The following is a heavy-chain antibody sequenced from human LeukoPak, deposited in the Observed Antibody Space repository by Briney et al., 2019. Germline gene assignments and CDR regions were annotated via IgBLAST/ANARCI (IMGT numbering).Heavy chain of an antibody. CDR2: ISGSSGTT. CDR3: AGVWGPSSAWPWAFEY. CDR1: GFTFSSYA. V-gene: IGHV3-23*01. Sequence: GGSLRLSCAASGFTFSSYAMSWVRQTPGKGPEWVSAISGSSGTTYYADSVKGRFTISGDNSNKMLYLQMSGLRPEDTALYYCAGVWGPSSAWPWAFEYWGQGTLVTVSS. D-gene: IGHD6-13*01. J-gene: IGHJ4*02.